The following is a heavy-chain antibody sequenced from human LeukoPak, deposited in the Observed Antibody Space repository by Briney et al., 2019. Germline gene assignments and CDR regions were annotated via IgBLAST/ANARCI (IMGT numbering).Heavy chain of an antibody. CDR1: GYTFTGYD. J-gene: IGHJ4*02. CDR2: MNPNSGNT. V-gene: IGHV1-8*01. CDR3: ARGGIAAAAGLFDY. D-gene: IGHD6-13*01. Sequence: ASVKVSCKASGYTFTGYDINWVRQATGQGLEWMGWMNPNSGNTGYAQKFQGRVTMTRNTSLSTAYMELSSLRSEDTAVYYCARGGIAAAAGLFDYWGQGTLVTVSS.